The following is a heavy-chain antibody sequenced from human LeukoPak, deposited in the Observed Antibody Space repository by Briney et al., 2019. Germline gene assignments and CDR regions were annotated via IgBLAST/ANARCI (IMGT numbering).Heavy chain of an antibody. Sequence: PGGSLRLSCAASGFTFSDYAMSWVRQAPGKGLEWVSHITSSSTNIYYADSVKGRFTISRDNAKNALSLQMNSLRDEDTAVYYCATSGNYYLKYWGQGTLVTVSS. D-gene: IGHD1-26*01. V-gene: IGHV3-48*02. CDR2: ITSSSTNI. J-gene: IGHJ4*02. CDR3: ATSGNYYLKY. CDR1: GFTFSDYA.